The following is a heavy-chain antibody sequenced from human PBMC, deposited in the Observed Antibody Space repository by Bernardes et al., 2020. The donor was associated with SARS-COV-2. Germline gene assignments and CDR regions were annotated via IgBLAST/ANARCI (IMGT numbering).Heavy chain of an antibody. Sequence: SETLSLTCTVSGDSISSYYWSWVRQPPGKGLEWIGYMYYSGSTNYNPSLKSRVTMSVDTSKNEFSLKLSSVTAADTAVYYCARERTNTGAFDIWGQGTMVTVSS. D-gene: IGHD7-27*01. J-gene: IGHJ3*02. CDR1: GDSISSYY. CDR3: ARERTNTGAFDI. CDR2: MYYSGST. V-gene: IGHV4-59*01.